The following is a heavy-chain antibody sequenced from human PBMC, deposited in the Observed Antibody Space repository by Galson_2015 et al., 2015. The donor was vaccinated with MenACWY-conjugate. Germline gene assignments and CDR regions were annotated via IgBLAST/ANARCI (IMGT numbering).Heavy chain of an antibody. D-gene: IGHD3-10*02. J-gene: IGHJ5*01. CDR3: AKDAGICSPPADS. Sequence: SLRLSCAASGFTFSNYAIHWVRQAPGKGLEWVAFIRNDGGLKYYADSVKGRFTISRDTSKNTLFLQMNNLSPEDTAIYYCAKDAGICSPPADSWGQGTLVTVSS. CDR2: IRNDGGLK. V-gene: IGHV3-30*02. CDR1: GFTFSNYA.